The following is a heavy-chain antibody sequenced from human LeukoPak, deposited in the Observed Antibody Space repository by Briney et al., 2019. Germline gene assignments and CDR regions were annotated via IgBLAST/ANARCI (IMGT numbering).Heavy chain of an antibody. J-gene: IGHJ6*03. CDR3: ARARIAVAGFYYYYMDV. V-gene: IGHV1-8*01. Sequence: GASVKVSCKASGYTFTSYDINWVRQATGQGLEWMGWMNPNSGNTGYAQKFQGRVTMTRNTSISTAYMELSSLRSEDTAVYYCARARIAVAGFYYYYMDVWGKGTTVTVSS. CDR1: GYTFTSYD. CDR2: MNPNSGNT. D-gene: IGHD6-19*01.